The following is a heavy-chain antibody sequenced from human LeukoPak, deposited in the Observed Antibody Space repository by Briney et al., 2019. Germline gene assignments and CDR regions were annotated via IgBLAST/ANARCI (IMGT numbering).Heavy chain of an antibody. V-gene: IGHV3-11*01. CDR3: ARVDIVAGYGMDV. J-gene: IGHJ6*02. CDR2: ISSSGSTI. D-gene: IGHD5-12*01. CDR1: GFTFSDYC. Sequence: GGSLRLSCAASGFTFSDYCMSWIRQAPGKGLEWVSYISSSGSTIYYADSVKGRFTISRDNAKKSLYLQMNSLRAEDTAVYYCARVDIVAGYGMDVWGQGTTVTVSS.